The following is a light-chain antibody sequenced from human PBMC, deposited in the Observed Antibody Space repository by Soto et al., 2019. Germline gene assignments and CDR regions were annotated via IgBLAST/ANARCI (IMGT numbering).Light chain of an antibody. CDR1: QSVSSIY. CDR3: QQYGSSPVT. V-gene: IGKV3-20*01. J-gene: IGKJ1*01. Sequence: EIVLTQSPGTLSLSPGERATLSCRASQSVSSIYLAWYQQKPGQAPRVLIYGASSRATGIPDRCSGSGSGTDFTLTISRLEPEDFAVFYCQQYGSSPVTFGQGTKVEIK. CDR2: GAS.